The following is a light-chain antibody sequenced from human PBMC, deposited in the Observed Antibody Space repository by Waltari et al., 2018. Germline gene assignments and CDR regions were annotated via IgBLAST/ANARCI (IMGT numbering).Light chain of an antibody. Sequence: EIVLTQSPGTLSLSPGERATLSCRATQSGSSSYLAWYQQKPGQAPRLLIYGASGRATGIHGRFSGSGSGTDFTITISRLDPEDFAVYYCQQYGRSGTFGQGTKVEIK. CDR3: QQYGRSGT. CDR2: GAS. J-gene: IGKJ1*01. V-gene: IGKV3-20*01. CDR1: QSGSSSY.